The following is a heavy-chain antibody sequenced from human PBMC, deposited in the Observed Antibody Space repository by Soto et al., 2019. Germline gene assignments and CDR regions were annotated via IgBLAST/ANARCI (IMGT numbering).Heavy chain of an antibody. J-gene: IGHJ4*02. V-gene: IGHV4-31*03. CDR2: IYYSGST. D-gene: IGHD3-10*01. Sequence: QVQLQESGPGLVKPSQTLSLTCTVSGGSISSGGYYWSWIRQHPGKGLEWIGYIYYSGSTYYNPSLKVRVTIAVVTSKNQFSLKLSSVTAAGTAVYYCARLRISRVRGVIKGGYYFDYWGQGTLVTVSS. CDR1: GGSISSGGYY. CDR3: ARLRISRVRGVIKGGYYFDY.